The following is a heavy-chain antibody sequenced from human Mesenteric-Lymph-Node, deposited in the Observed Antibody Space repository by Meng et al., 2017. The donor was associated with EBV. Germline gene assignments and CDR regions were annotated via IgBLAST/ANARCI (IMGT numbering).Heavy chain of an antibody. CDR3: ARPRRWLQSEFDF. Sequence: LQLQESGPVLVKPSETLSLTCTVSGGSISNSNFYWGWIRQPPGKGLEWIGSIFHSGSTYYNPSLKSRVTVSVDTSKNQFSLKLNSVTTADTAMYYCARPRRWLQSEFDFWGPGTLVTVSS. J-gene: IGHJ4*02. D-gene: IGHD5-24*01. CDR2: IFHSGST. V-gene: IGHV4-39*01. CDR1: GGSISNSNFY.